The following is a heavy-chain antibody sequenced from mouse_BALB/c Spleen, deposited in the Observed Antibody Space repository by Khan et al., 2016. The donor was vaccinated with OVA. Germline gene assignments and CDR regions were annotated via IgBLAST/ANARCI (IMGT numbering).Heavy chain of an antibody. D-gene: IGHD4-1*01. V-gene: IGHV5-6*01. J-gene: IGHJ3*01. CDR1: GFTFSTYG. CDR3: ARHLTGLFAY. CDR2: INSDGYYT. Sequence: EVELVESGGDLMKPGGSLKLSCAASGFTFSTYGMSWVRQTPDKRLEWVATINSDGYYTYYPDSVQGRFTISRNNAKNTLYLQMSSLKSEDTGMYYCARHLTGLFAYWGQGTLVTVAA.